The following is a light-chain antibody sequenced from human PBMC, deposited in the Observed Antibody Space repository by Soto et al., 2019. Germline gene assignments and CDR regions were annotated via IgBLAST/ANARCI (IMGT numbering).Light chain of an antibody. Sequence: DIQMTQSPSSLSASVGDRVTITCRASESISSYLNWYQQRPGKAPKLLINAASSLQSGVPLMWSGSGSGTDFTLTISNLLPESLATYFCQPSHSNSLYTFWQGSKLHIK. CDR2: AAS. V-gene: IGKV1-39*01. J-gene: IGKJ2*01. CDR1: ESISSY. CDR3: QPSHSNSLYT.